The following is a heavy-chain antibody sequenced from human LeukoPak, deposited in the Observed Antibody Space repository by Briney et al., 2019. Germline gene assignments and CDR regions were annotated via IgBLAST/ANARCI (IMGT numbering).Heavy chain of an antibody. D-gene: IGHD3-10*01. CDR2: ISYDGSNK. Sequence: GGSLRLSCAASGFTFSSYGMHWVRQAPGKGLEWVAVISYDGSNKYYADSVKGRFTISRDNSKNTLYLQMNSLRAEDTAVYYCAKDLHCCRGFGPDSGMDVWGQGTTVTVSS. CDR3: AKDLHCCRGFGPDSGMDV. V-gene: IGHV3-30*18. CDR1: GFTFSSYG. J-gene: IGHJ6*02.